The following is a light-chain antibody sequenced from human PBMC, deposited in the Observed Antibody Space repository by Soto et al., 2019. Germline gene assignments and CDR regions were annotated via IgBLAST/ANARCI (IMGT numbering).Light chain of an antibody. CDR3: CSYAGSSNVV. V-gene: IGLV2-23*01. CDR2: EGS. Sequence: QSALTQPASVSGSPGQSITISCTGTSSDVGSYNLVSWYQQHPGKAPKLMIYEGSKRPSGVSNRFSGSKSGNTASLTISGLQAEDEADSYCCSYAGSSNVVFGGGTKVTVL. CDR1: SSDVGSYNL. J-gene: IGLJ2*01.